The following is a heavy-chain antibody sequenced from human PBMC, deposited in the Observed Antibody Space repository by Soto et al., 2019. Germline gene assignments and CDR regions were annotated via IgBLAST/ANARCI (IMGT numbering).Heavy chain of an antibody. V-gene: IGHV3-23*01. CDR2: ISANAGNI. D-gene: IGHD6-13*01. CDR1: GFFFNGFG. Sequence: PGGSLRLSCAASGFFFNGFGMSWVPQAPGMGLEWVSTISANAGNINYAGSVRGRFSISRDSSKNSVDLQMNSLRVEDTAVYFCTKGSIPAVGRVFFESWGQGTLVTVSS. CDR3: TKGSIPAVGRVFFES. J-gene: IGHJ4*02.